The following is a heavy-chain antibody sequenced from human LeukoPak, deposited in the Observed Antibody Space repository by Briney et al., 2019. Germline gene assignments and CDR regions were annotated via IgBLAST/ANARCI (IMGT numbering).Heavy chain of an antibody. Sequence: ASVKVSCKASGYTFTSYYMHWVRQAPGQGLEWMGIINPSGGSTSYAQKFQGRVTMTRDTSTSTVYMDLSSLRSEDTAVYYCARAPRPPWDDSSGLDCWGQGTLVTVSS. CDR3: ARAPRPPWDDSSGLDC. J-gene: IGHJ4*02. V-gene: IGHV1-46*01. CDR2: INPSGGST. CDR1: GYTFTSYY. D-gene: IGHD3-22*01.